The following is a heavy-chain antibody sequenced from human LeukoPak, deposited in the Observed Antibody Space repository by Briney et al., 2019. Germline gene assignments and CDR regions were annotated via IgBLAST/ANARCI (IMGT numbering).Heavy chain of an antibody. Sequence: SETLSLTCTVPGGSISSSSYYWGWFRQPPGEGLEWIGRIYFSGSTYYNPSLKSRVTISVDTSKNQFSLKLSSVTAADTAVYYCARAGWDTMIVVVIRRGDAFDIWGQGTMVTVSS. V-gene: IGHV4-39*07. D-gene: IGHD3-22*01. CDR1: GGSISSSSYY. CDR3: ARAGWDTMIVVVIRRGDAFDI. J-gene: IGHJ3*02. CDR2: IYFSGST.